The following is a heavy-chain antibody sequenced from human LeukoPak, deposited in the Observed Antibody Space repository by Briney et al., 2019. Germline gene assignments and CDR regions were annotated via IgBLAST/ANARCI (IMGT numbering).Heavy chain of an antibody. Sequence: GGSLRLSCAASGFSVSDSYMSWVRQAPGKGLEWVSSITGDYATYSADPAKGRFTTSRDNSKNIVYLQMDRLRDDDTAVYYCAKGAASGLVDWFDPWGQGTLVTVSS. J-gene: IGHJ5*02. CDR3: AKGAASGLVDWFDP. D-gene: IGHD3-22*01. CDR2: ITGDYAT. V-gene: IGHV3-53*01. CDR1: GFSVSDSY.